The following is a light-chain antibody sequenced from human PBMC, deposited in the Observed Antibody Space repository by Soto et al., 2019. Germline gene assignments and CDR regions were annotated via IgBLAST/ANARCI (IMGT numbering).Light chain of an antibody. Sequence: PGEGAALSCRASQSVTSSYIAWYQQRPGQTPSLLIYGASTRATGIPDRFSGSGSGTHFTLTISRLEPGDFAVYYCQHFGGTTFAFGQGTRLEIK. J-gene: IGKJ5*01. V-gene: IGKV3-20*01. CDR1: QSVTSSY. CDR2: GAS. CDR3: QHFGGTTFA.